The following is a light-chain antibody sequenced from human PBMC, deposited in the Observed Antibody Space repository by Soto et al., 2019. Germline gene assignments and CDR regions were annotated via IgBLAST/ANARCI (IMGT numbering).Light chain of an antibody. CDR2: GIS. J-gene: IGKJ1*01. Sequence: EIVLTQSPGTLSLSPGERATLSCRASHTISSSYLDWYQQKPGQAPRLLMYGISRRATGIPDRFSGSGSGPDFTLTITRLEPEDFAVYYCQQYVNSSPRTFGQGTKVEIK. CDR1: HTISSSY. V-gene: IGKV3-20*01. CDR3: QQYVNSSPRT.